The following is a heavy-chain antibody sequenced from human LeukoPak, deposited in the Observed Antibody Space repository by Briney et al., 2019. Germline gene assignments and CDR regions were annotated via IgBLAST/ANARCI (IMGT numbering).Heavy chain of an antibody. CDR2: MNPNSGNT. CDR1: GYTFNNYD. J-gene: IGHJ4*02. D-gene: IGHD2-15*01. V-gene: IGHV1-8*01. CDR3: ARCSVGVWKRIDF. Sequence: GASVKVSCKASGYTFNNYDVYWVRQATGQGLEWLGWMNPNSGNTGYAEKFQGRLTMTMNTSITTAYMELSSLRSEDAALYYCARCSVGVWKRIDFWGQGTLVTVSS.